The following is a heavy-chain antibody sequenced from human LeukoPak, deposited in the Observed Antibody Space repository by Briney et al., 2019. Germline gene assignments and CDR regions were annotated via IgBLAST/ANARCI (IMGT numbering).Heavy chain of an antibody. CDR2: ISWNSGSI. CDR1: GFTFDDYA. D-gene: IGHD6-19*01. V-gene: IGHV3-9*01. Sequence: GGSLRLSCAASGFTFDDYAMHWVRQAPGKGLEWVSGISWNSGSIGYADSVKGRFTISRDNAKNSLYLQMNSLRAEDTALYYCSRMYSSGWYGSRVYFDYWGQGTLVTVSS. CDR3: SRMYSSGWYGSRVYFDY. J-gene: IGHJ4*02.